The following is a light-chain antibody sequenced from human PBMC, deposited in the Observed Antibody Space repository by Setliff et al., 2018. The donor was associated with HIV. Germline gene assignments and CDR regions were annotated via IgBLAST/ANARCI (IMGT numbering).Light chain of an antibody. CDR3: CSYVNSGIYV. V-gene: IGLV2-23*02. CDR2: DVN. Sequence: QSALTQPASVSGSPGRAITISCSGTSSDVGAYNYVSWYQQHPGKAPKVMIYDVNKWPSGVSNRFSGSKSGNTASLTISVLQAEDEADYYCCSYVNSGIYVFGTGTKVTVL. J-gene: IGLJ1*01. CDR1: SSDVGAYNY.